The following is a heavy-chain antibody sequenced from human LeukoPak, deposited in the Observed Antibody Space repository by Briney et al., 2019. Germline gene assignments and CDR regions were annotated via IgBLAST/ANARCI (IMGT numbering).Heavy chain of an antibody. CDR2: IYYSGST. D-gene: IGHD3-3*01. J-gene: IGHJ6*04. CDR1: GGSISSYY. CDR3: ARDKGYDFPMDV. Sequence: TTSETLSLTCTVSGGSISSYYWSWIRQPPGKGLEWIGYIYYSGSTNYNPSLKGRVTISVDTSKNQFSLKLSSVTAADTAVYYCARDKGYDFPMDVWGKGTTVTVSS. V-gene: IGHV4-59*01.